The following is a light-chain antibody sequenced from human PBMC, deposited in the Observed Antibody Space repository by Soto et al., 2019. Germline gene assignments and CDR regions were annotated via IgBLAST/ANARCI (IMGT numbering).Light chain of an antibody. J-gene: IGKJ4*01. CDR3: QQFNNSPLT. Sequence: EIVLTQSPGTLTLSPGERATLSCRASPIIRNNYLAWYQQKPGQTPRLLIHSASSRATGIPDRFSGSGSGTDFTLTISRLEPEDFAVYYCQQFNNSPLTFGGGTKVEIK. V-gene: IGKV3-20*01. CDR1: PIIRNNY. CDR2: SAS.